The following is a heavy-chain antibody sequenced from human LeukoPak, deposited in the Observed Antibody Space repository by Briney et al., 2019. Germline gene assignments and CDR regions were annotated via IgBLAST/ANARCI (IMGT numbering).Heavy chain of an antibody. CDR3: ARRREYSYGLDY. V-gene: IGHV3-21*01. D-gene: IGHD5-18*01. CDR1: GFTFSSYS. Sequence: GGSLRLSCAASGFTFSSYSMNWVRQAPGKGLEWVSSISSSSSYIYYADSVKGRFTISRDNAKNSLYLQMNSLRAEDTAVYYCARRREYSYGLDYWGQGTLVTVSS. J-gene: IGHJ4*02. CDR2: ISSSSSYI.